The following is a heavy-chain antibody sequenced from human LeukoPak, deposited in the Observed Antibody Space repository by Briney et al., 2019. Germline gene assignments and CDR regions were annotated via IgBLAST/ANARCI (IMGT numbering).Heavy chain of an antibody. D-gene: IGHD3-22*01. J-gene: IGHJ3*02. CDR1: GGSISSSSYY. CDR2: IYYSGST. CDR3: ARNYYVSSGRDAFDI. V-gene: IGHV4-39*01. Sequence: SETLSLTCTVSGGSISSSSYYWGWIRRPPGKGLEWIGSIYYSGSTYYNPSLKSRVTISVDTSKHQFSLKLSSVTAADTAVYYCARNYYVSSGRDAFDIWGQGTMVTVSS.